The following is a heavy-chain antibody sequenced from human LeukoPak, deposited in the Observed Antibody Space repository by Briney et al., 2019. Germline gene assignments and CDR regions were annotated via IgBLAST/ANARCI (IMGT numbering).Heavy chain of an antibody. CDR3: ARRSGSGWNYFDY. CDR1: GYSISSGYS. Sequence: PSETLSLTCAVSGYSISSGYSWDWIRQPPGKGLEWIGSIFHSGRTHYNPSLKSRVTISVDTSKNQFSLRLSSVTAADTAVYYCARRSGSGWNYFDYWGQGTLVTVSS. J-gene: IGHJ4*02. D-gene: IGHD6-19*01. CDR2: IFHSGRT. V-gene: IGHV4-38-2*01.